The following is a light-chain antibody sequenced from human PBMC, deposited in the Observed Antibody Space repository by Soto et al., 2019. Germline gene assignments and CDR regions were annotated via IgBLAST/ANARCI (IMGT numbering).Light chain of an antibody. V-gene: IGLV2-8*01. J-gene: IGLJ2*01. CDR3: SSYAGSNIYVV. Sequence: QSALTQPPSASGSPGQSVTISCTGTGSDVGGYNYVSWYQHHPGKAPKLMLYEVSTRPSGVPDRFSGSKSGNTASLTVSGLQAEDEDAYYFSSYAGSNIYVVFGGGTKLTVL. CDR2: EVS. CDR1: GSDVGGYNY.